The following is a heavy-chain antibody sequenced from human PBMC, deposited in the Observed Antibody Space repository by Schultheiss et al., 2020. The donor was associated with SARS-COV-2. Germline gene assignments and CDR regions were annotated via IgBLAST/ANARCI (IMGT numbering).Heavy chain of an antibody. Sequence: SETLSLTCTVSGGSISSGGYYWSWIRQPPGKGLEWIGYIYHSGSTYYNPSLKSRVTISVDTSKNQFSLKLSSVTAADTAVYYCARDKSGYPENWFDPWGQGTLVTVSS. D-gene: IGHD3-3*01. CDR1: GGSISSGGYY. J-gene: IGHJ5*02. CDR3: ARDKSGYPENWFDP. V-gene: IGHV4-30-2*01. CDR2: IYHSGST.